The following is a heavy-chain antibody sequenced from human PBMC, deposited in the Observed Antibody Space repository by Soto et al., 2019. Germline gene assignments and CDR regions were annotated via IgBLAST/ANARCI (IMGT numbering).Heavy chain of an antibody. Sequence: GGSLRLSCAASGFTFSSYAMSWVRQAPGKGLEWVSAISGSGGSTYYADSVKGRFTISRDNSKNTLYLQMNSLRAEDTAVYYCAKSPPPDDYIWGSYRFDYWGQGTLVTVPQ. V-gene: IGHV3-23*01. CDR2: ISGSGGST. CDR1: GFTFSSYA. D-gene: IGHD3-16*02. J-gene: IGHJ4*02. CDR3: AKSPPPDDYIWGSYRFDY.